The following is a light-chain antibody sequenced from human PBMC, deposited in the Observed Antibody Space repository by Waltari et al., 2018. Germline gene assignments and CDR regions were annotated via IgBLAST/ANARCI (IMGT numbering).Light chain of an antibody. CDR2: WAA. V-gene: IGKV4-1*01. J-gene: IGKJ1*01. CDR3: QQYYSRRT. Sequence: DIVMTQSHESLAVSLGERATINCKSSQSLLYYSNDKNYLAWYQQKPGQPPKLLIYWAATRQSGVPDRFSGSGSGTDFTLTISSLQAEDVAVYYCQQYYSRRTFGQGTKVEIK. CDR1: QSLLYYSNDKNY.